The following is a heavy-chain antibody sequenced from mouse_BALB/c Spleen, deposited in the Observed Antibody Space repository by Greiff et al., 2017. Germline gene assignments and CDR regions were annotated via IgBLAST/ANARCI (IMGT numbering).Heavy chain of an antibody. Sequence: VKLMESGPGLVAPSQSLSITCTVSGFSLTSYGVHWVRQPPGKGLEWLGVIWAGGSTNYNSALMSRLSISKDNSKSQVFLKMNSLQTDDTAMYYCARDQGNYWIYYAMDYWGQGTSVTVSS. J-gene: IGHJ4*01. CDR1: GFSLTSYG. D-gene: IGHD2-1*01. V-gene: IGHV2-9*02. CDR2: IWAGGST. CDR3: ARDQGNYWIYYAMDY.